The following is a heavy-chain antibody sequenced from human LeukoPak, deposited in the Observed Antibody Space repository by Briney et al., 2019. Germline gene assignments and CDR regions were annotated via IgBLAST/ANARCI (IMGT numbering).Heavy chain of an antibody. CDR1: GFTFSSYW. CDR2: INSDGSST. D-gene: IGHD6-19*01. CDR3: ARDSSGWSDY. V-gene: IGHV3-74*01. J-gene: IGHJ4*02. Sequence: PGGSLRLSCAASGFTFSSYWMHWVRHAPGKGLVGVSRINSDGSSTSYADSVKGRFTISRDNAKNTLYLQMNSLRAEDTAVYYCARDSSGWSDYWGQGTLVTVSS.